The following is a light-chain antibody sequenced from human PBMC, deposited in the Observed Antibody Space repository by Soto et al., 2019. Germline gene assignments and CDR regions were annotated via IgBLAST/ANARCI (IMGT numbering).Light chain of an antibody. CDR3: QQRSNWPPTLT. V-gene: IGKV3-11*01. CDR2: DAS. J-gene: IGKJ4*01. Sequence: IVLTQSPATLSLSPGERATLSCRASQSVANSLAWYQQKPGQAPRLLVYDASNRATGIAARFSGSGSGTDFTLTISSLEPEDFAVYYCQQRSNWPPTLTFGGGTKVEIK. CDR1: QSVANS.